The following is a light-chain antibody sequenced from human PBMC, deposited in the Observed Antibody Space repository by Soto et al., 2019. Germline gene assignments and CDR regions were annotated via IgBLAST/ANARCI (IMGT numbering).Light chain of an antibody. J-gene: IGKJ1*01. CDR1: QSVSSSY. V-gene: IGKV3-20*01. CDR2: GAS. Sequence: ETVLTQSPGTLSLSPGERATLSCRASQSVSSSYLAWYQQKPGQAPRLLIYGASSRATGIPDRFSGSGSGTDFTLTISRLEAEDFAVYYCQQYGSSLSWTFGQGTKVQIK. CDR3: QQYGSSLSWT.